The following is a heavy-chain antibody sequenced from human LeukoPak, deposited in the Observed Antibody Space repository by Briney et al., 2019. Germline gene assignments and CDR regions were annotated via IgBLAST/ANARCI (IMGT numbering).Heavy chain of an antibody. CDR2: IQSDGSEK. V-gene: IGHV3-7*01. Sequence: GGSLRLSCAASGFTFRSYWMSWVRQAPGKALEWVANIQSDGSEKNYIDSVQGRFTISRDNAKTSLYLQMNSLTAEDTAVYYCARDSTVATYYGVDVWGQGTTVTVSS. CDR3: ARDSTVATYYGVDV. CDR1: GFTFRSYW. D-gene: IGHD6-19*01. J-gene: IGHJ6*02.